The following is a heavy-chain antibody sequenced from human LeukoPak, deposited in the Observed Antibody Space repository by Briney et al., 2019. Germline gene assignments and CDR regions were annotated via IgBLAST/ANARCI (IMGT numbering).Heavy chain of an antibody. J-gene: IGHJ4*02. V-gene: IGHV3-7*01. Sequence: GGSLRLSCAASGFTLSSYWMSWVRQAPGKGLKWVANIKQDGSEKYYVDSVKGRFTISRDNAKNSLYLQMNSLRAEDTAVYYCARDRRWFDYWGQGTLVTVSS. CDR2: IKQDGSEK. D-gene: IGHD4-23*01. CDR3: ARDRRWFDY. CDR1: GFTLSSYW.